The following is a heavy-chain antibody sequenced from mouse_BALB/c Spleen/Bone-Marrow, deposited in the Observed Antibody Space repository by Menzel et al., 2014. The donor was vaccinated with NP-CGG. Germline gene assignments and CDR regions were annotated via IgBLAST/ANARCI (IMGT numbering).Heavy chain of an antibody. D-gene: IGHD1-2*01. J-gene: IGHJ2*01. V-gene: IGHV2-9*02. CDR1: GFSLTSYG. CDR3: ARGFHLDY. Sequence: VKLVESGPGLVAPSQSLSITCTVSGFSLTSYGVHWVRQPPGKGLEWLGVIWAGGSTNYNSALMSRLSISKDNSKGQVFLKMNSLQTDDTAMYYCARGFHLDYWGQGTTLTVSS. CDR2: IWAGGST.